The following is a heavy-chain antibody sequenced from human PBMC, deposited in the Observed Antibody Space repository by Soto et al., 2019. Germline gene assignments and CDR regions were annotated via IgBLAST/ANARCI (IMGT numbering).Heavy chain of an antibody. D-gene: IGHD6-6*01. CDR2: IDPSDSYT. V-gene: IGHV5-10-1*03. Sequence: EVQLVQSGAEVKKPGESLRISCKGSGYSFTSYWISWVRQMPGKGLEWMGRIDPSDSYTNYSPSFQGHVTISADKSISTAYLQWSSLKASDTAMYYCARRRYSSSSDNYYGMDVWGQGTTVTVSS. CDR1: GYSFTSYW. CDR3: ARRRYSSSSDNYYGMDV. J-gene: IGHJ6*02.